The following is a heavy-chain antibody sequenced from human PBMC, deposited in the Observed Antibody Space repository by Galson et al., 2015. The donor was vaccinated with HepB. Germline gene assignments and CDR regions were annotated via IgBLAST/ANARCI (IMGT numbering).Heavy chain of an antibody. CDR2: ISAGSTTV. Sequence: SLRLSCAASGVTIPSYSMNWVRKAPGKGLEWLAYISAGSTTVYYAASVRGRFTISRDNAKNFLYLHMNSLRGEDTAVYYCARNPASYDYFNMDVWGHGTTVTASS. CDR3: ARNPASYDYFNMDV. J-gene: IGHJ6*02. CDR1: GVTIPSYS. V-gene: IGHV3-48*01.